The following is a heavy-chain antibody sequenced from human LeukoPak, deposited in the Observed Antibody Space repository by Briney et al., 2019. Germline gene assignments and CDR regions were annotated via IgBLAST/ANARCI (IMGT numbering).Heavy chain of an antibody. Sequence: ASVKVSCKASGYTFTGYYMHWVRQAPGQGLEWMGWINPNSGGTNYAQKFQGRVTMTRDTSISTAYMELSRLRSDDTAVYYCARVQRGSYGKNWFDPWGQGTLVTVSS. D-gene: IGHD1-26*01. CDR3: ARVQRGSYGKNWFDP. J-gene: IGHJ5*02. V-gene: IGHV1-2*02. CDR2: INPNSGGT. CDR1: GYTFTGYY.